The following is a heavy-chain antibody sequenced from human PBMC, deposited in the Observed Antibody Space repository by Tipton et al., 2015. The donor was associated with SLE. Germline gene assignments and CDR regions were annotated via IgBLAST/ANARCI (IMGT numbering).Heavy chain of an antibody. V-gene: IGHV4-34*01. CDR3: ARIPGQRRDWYFDL. CDR1: GGSFSGYY. CDR2: INHSGST. Sequence: TLSLTCAVYGGSFSGYYWSWIRQPPGKGLEWIGEINHSGSTNYNPSLKSRVTISVDTSKNQFSLKLSSVTAADTAVYYCARIPGQRRDWYFDLWGRGTLVTVSS. J-gene: IGHJ2*01. D-gene: IGHD6-25*01.